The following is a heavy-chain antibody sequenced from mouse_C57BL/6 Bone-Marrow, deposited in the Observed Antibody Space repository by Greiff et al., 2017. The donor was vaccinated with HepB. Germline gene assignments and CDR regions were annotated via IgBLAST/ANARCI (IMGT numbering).Heavy chain of an antibody. V-gene: IGHV5-15*04. CDR1: GFTFSDYG. D-gene: IGHD1-1*01. J-gene: IGHJ4*01. Sequence: EVMLVESGGGLVQPGGSLKLSCAASGFTFSDYGMAWVRQAPRKGPEWVAFISNLAYSIYYADTVTGRFTISRENAKNTLYLEMSSLRSEDTAMYYCARRSYYGSRDYYAMDYWGQGTSVTVSS. CDR2: ISNLAYSI. CDR3: ARRSYYGSRDYYAMDY.